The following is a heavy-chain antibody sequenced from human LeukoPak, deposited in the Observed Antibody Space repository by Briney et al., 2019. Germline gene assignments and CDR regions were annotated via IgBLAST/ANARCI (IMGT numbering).Heavy chain of an antibody. CDR1: GGSISSYY. Sequence: SETLSLTCTVSGGSISSYYWSWTRQPPGKGLEWIVYIYYSGSTNYNPSLKSRVTISVDTSKNQFSLKLSSVTAADTAVYYCARALYYYDSSGYYYFDYWGQGTLVTVSS. CDR3: ARALYYYDSSGYYYFDY. V-gene: IGHV4-59*01. D-gene: IGHD3-22*01. CDR2: IYYSGST. J-gene: IGHJ4*02.